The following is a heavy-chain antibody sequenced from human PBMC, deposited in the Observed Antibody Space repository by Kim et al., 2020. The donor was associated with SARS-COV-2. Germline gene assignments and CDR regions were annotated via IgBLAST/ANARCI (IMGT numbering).Heavy chain of an antibody. J-gene: IGHJ6*02. V-gene: IGHV3-11*05. Sequence: GGSLRLSCAASGFTFSDYYMSWIRQAPGKGLEWVSYISSSSSYTNYADSVKGRFTISRDNAKNSLYLQMNSLRAEDTAVYYCARGWGEDYYGMDVWGQGTTVTVSS. CDR3: ARGWGEDYYGMDV. D-gene: IGHD3-16*01. CDR1: GFTFSDYY. CDR2: ISSSSSYT.